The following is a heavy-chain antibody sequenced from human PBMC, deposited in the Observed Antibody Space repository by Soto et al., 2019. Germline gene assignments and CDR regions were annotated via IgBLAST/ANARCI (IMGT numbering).Heavy chain of an antibody. V-gene: IGHV3-64D*08. Sequence: GGSLRLSCSASGFTFGSYAMHWVRQAPGKGLEYVSAISSSGDNTYYPDSVKGRFTISRDNSKNTLYLQMSSLRVEDTAVYYCTRHMSPNIAVAGTWGQGTQVTVSS. D-gene: IGHD6-19*01. CDR3: TRHMSPNIAVAGT. J-gene: IGHJ4*02. CDR1: GFTFGSYA. CDR2: ISSSGDNT.